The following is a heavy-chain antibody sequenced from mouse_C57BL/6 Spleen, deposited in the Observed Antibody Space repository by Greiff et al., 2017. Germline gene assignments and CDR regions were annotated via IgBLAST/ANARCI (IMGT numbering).Heavy chain of an antibody. CDR1: GYTFTNYW. D-gene: IGHD4-1*02. Sequence: VKVVESGAELVRPGTSVKMSCKASGYTFTNYWIGWAKQRPGHGLEWIGDIYPGGGYTNYNEKFKGKATLTADKSSSTAYMQFSSLTSEDSAIYYCARSSTGNYAMDYWGQGTSVTVSS. J-gene: IGHJ4*01. CDR2: IYPGGGYT. CDR3: ARSSTGNYAMDY. V-gene: IGHV1-63*01.